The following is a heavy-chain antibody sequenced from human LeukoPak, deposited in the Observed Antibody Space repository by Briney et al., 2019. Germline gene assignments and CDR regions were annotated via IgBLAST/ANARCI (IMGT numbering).Heavy chain of an antibody. CDR1: GYSFTSYW. Sequence: GESLKISCKGSGYSFTSYWIGWVRQMPGKGLEWMGIIYPGDSDTRYSPSFQGQVTISADKSISTAYLQWSSLKASDTAMYYCARGDYYVSSGYYSFDYWGQGTLVTVSS. J-gene: IGHJ4*02. CDR2: IYPGDSDT. CDR3: ARGDYYVSSGYYSFDY. D-gene: IGHD3-22*01. V-gene: IGHV5-51*01.